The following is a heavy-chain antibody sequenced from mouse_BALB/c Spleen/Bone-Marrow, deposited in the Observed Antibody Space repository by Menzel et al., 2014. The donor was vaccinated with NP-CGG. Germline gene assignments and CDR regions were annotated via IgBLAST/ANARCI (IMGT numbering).Heavy chain of an antibody. V-gene: IGHV5-17*02. Sequence: EVKVVESGGGLVQPGGSRKLSCAASGFTFSSFGMHWVRQAPEKGLEWVAYISNGSSTIYYADTVKGRFTISRDNPKNTLFLQMTSLRSEDTAMYYCARKGAMITHYDAMDYWGQGTSVTVSS. J-gene: IGHJ4*01. CDR3: ARKGAMITHYDAMDY. D-gene: IGHD2-4*01. CDR1: GFTFSSFG. CDR2: ISNGSSTI.